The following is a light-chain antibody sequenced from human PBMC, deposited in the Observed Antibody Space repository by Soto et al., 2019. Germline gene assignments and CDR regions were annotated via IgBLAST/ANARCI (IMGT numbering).Light chain of an antibody. J-gene: IGKJ2*01. CDR2: AAS. Sequence: DIQMTQSPSSLSASVGDRVTITCRASQSISSYLNWYQQKPGKAHKLLIYAASSLQSGVPSRFSGSGSGTDFTLTISSLQPEEFATYYCQQSYSTPMYTFGQGTKLEIK. V-gene: IGKV1-39*01. CDR1: QSISSY. CDR3: QQSYSTPMYT.